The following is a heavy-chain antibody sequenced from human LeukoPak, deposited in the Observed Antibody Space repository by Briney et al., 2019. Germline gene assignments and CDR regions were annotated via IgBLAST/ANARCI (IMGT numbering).Heavy chain of an antibody. V-gene: IGHV4-31*03. J-gene: IGHJ4*02. CDR3: ASLHDFGDYED. CDR1: GGSISSGGYS. Sequence: SETLSLTCTVSGGSISSGGYSWSWIRQHPGKGLEWIGYIYYSGSTYYSPSLKSRVTISVDTSKNQFSLKLSSVTAADTAVYYCASLHDFGDYEDWGQGTLVTVPS. D-gene: IGHD4-17*01. CDR2: IYYSGST.